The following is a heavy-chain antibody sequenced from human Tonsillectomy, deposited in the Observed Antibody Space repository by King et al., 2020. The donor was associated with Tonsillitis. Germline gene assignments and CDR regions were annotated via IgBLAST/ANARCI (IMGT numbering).Heavy chain of an antibody. J-gene: IGHJ6*03. V-gene: IGHV3-30*18. CDR1: GFTFSSYG. CDR3: AKEGEVVPAAIWGYYYYYMDV. D-gene: IGHD2-2*02. CDR2: ISYDGSNK. Sequence: VQLVESGGGVVQPGRSLRLSCAASGFTFSSYGMHWVRQAPGKGLEWVAVISYDGSNKYYADSVKGRFTISRDNSKKALYLQVNSLRAEDTAVYFCAKEGEVVPAAIWGYYYYYMDVWGKGTTVTVSS.